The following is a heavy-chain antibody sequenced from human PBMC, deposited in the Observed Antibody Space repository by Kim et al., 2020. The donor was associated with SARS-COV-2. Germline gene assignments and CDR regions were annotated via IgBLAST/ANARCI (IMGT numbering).Heavy chain of an antibody. CDR1: GGTFSSYA. CDR3: ATPVYYYGSGSSLYAFDI. Sequence: SVKVSCKASGGTFSSYAISWVRQAPGQGLEWMGGIIPIFGTANYAQKFQGRVTITADESTSTAYMELSSLRSEDTAVYYCATPVYYYGSGSSLYAFDIWGQGTMVTVSS. V-gene: IGHV1-69*13. J-gene: IGHJ3*02. CDR2: IIPIFGTA. D-gene: IGHD3-10*01.